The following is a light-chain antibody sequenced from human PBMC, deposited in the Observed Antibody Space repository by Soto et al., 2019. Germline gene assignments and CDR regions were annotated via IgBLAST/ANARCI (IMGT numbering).Light chain of an antibody. V-gene: IGKV1-33*01. CDR3: QHYDHLPIN. J-gene: IGKJ5*01. Sequence: DIQMTQSPSSLSASVGDRVTITCQASQDITNYLNWYQQKPGKAPRLLLYDASSLETGVPSRFSGSGSGTDFTFTISSLQPEDIATYYCQHYDHLPINFGQGKRLAIK. CDR1: QDITNY. CDR2: DAS.